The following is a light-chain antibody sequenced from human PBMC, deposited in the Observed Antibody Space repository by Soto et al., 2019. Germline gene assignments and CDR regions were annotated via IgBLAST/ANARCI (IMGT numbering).Light chain of an antibody. CDR2: EVG. J-gene: IGLJ2*01. CDR1: SSDIGTYIY. V-gene: IGLV2-14*01. CDR3: SSYTGSNSVV. Sequence: QSVLTQPASVSGSPGQSITISCTGTSSDIGTYIYVSWYLQHPGKAPKLLIYEVGNRPSGVSNRFSGSKSGNTASLTISGLQAEDEADYYCSSYTGSNSVVFGGGTKLTV.